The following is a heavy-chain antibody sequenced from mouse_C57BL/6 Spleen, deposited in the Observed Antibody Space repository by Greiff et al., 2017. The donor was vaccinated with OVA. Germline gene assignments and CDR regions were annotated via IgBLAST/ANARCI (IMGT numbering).Heavy chain of an antibody. D-gene: IGHD2-2*01. CDR1: GYTFTSYW. CDR3: ARSRLGDAMDY. Sequence: QVQLKQPGAELVRPGSSVKLSCKASGYTFTSYWMHWVKQRPIQGLEWIGNIDPSDSETHYNQKFKDKATLTVDKSSSTAYMQLSSLTSEDSAVYYCARSRLGDAMDYWGQGTSVTVSS. CDR2: IDPSDSET. V-gene: IGHV1-52*01. J-gene: IGHJ4*01.